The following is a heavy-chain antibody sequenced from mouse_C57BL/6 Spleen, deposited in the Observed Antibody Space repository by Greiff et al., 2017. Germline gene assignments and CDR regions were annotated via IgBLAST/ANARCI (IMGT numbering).Heavy chain of an antibody. Sequence: EVKLMESGGGLVKPGGSLKLSCAASGFTFSSYTMSWVRQTPEKRLEWVATISGGGGNTYYPDSVKGRFTISRDNAKNTLYLQMSSLRSEDTALYYCARQGAYYSNGFDYWGQGTTLTVSS. CDR3: ARQGAYYSNGFDY. D-gene: IGHD2-5*01. CDR1: GFTFSSYT. CDR2: ISGGGGNT. V-gene: IGHV5-9*01. J-gene: IGHJ2*01.